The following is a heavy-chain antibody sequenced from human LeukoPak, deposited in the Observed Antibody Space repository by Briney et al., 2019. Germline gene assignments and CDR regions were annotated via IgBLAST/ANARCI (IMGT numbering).Heavy chain of an antibody. CDR1: GGSISSYY. CDR3: ARSNYDILTGPSYFDY. V-gene: IGHV4-4*07. J-gene: IGHJ4*02. CDR2: IYTSGST. D-gene: IGHD3-9*01. Sequence: SETLSLTCTVSGGSISSYYWSWIRQPAGKGLEWIGRIYTSGSTNYNPSLKSRVTMSVDTSKNQFSLKLSSVSAADTAVYYCARSNYDILTGPSYFDYWGQGTLVTVSS.